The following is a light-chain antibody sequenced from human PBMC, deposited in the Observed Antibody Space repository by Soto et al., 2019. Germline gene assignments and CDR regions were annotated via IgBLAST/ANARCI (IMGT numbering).Light chain of an antibody. CDR1: QSISSY. CDR3: QQSYSTRIFT. CDR2: PAS. Sequence: DIQMTQSPSSLSASVGDRVTITCRASQSISSYLNWYQQKPGKAPKLLIYPASSLQSGVPSRFSGSGSGTDFTLTISSLQPEDFATYYCQQSYSTRIFTFGPGTKVDIK. J-gene: IGKJ3*01. V-gene: IGKV1-39*01.